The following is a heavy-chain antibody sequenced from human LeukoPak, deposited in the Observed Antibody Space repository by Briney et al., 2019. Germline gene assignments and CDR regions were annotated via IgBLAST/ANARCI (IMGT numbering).Heavy chain of an antibody. CDR3: ARRGYCSSTSCYAIDY. Sequence: GESLKISCKGSGYSFTSYWIGWVRQMPGKGLEWMVIIYPGDSDTRYSPSFQGQVTISVDKSISTAYLQWSSLKASDTAMYYCARRGYCSSTSCYAIDYWGQGTLVTVSS. CDR2: IYPGDSDT. D-gene: IGHD2-2*01. CDR1: GYSFTSYW. J-gene: IGHJ4*02. V-gene: IGHV5-51*01.